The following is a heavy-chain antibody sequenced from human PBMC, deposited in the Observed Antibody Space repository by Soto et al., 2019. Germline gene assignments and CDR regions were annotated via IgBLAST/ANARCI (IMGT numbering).Heavy chain of an antibody. V-gene: IGHV3-21*04. J-gene: IGHJ4*02. Sequence: GGSLRLSCAASGFTFSSYSMNWVRQAPGKGLEWVSSISSSSSYIYYADSVKGRFTISRDYAKNSLYLLMNSLRPEDTAIYYCARDHGGGGLTLEYWGQGTLVTVSS. CDR1: GFTFSSYS. D-gene: IGHD3-16*01. CDR2: ISSSSSYI. CDR3: ARDHGGGGLTLEY.